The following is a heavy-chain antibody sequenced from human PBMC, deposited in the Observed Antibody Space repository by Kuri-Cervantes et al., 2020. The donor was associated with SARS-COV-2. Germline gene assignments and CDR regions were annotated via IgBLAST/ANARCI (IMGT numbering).Heavy chain of an antibody. Sequence: GSLRLSCTVSGGSISSSSYYWGWIPQPPGKGLEWIWYIYYSGSTNYNPSLKSRVTISVDTSKNQFSLKLSSVTAADTAVYYCVRDGRPPYYYYYMDVWGKGTTVTVSS. CDR1: GGSISSSSYY. D-gene: IGHD1-26*01. CDR3: VRDGRPPYYYYYMDV. J-gene: IGHJ6*03. V-gene: IGHV4-61*01. CDR2: IYYSGST.